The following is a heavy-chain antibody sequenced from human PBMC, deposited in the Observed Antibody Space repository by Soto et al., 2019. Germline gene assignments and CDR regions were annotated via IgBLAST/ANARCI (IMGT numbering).Heavy chain of an antibody. CDR2: TYYRSKWYD. CDR3: VKGLTVRGLIISHHNWFDS. Sequence: PSQTLSLTCAISGDSVSSDSAAWNWIRQSPSRGLEWLGRTYYRSKWYDDYAASVKSRITINPDTSKNQFSLQLNSVSPEDTAVYYCVKGLTVRGLIISHHNWFDSWGQGTPVTVSS. D-gene: IGHD3-10*01. CDR1: GDSVSSDSAA. J-gene: IGHJ5*01. V-gene: IGHV6-1*01.